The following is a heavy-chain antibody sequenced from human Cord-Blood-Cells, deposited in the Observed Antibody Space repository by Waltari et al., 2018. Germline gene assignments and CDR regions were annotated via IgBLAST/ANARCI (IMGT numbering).Heavy chain of an antibody. Sequence: QVQLVQSGAEVKKPGASVKVSCKASGYTFTGYYMHWVRQAPGQGLEWMGWINPNSGGTNYAQKFQGWVTMTRDTSISTAYMELSRLRSDDTAVYYCAREACSGGSCYSAFDIWGQGTMVTVSS. CDR1: GYTFTGYY. CDR3: AREACSGGSCYSAFDI. V-gene: IGHV1-2*04. J-gene: IGHJ3*02. D-gene: IGHD2-15*01. CDR2: INPNSGGT.